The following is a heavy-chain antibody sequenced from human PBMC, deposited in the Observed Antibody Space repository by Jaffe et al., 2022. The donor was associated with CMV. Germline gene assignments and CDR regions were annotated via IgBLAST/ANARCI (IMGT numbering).Heavy chain of an antibody. D-gene: IGHD3-3*01. Sequence: EVQLLESGGGLVQPGGSLRLSCAASGFTFSSYAMSWVRQAPGKGLEWVSAISGSGGSTYYADSVKGRFTISRDNSKNTLYLQMNSLRAEDTAVYYCAKDGYHNLRFLEWLTDYWGQGTLVTVSS. V-gene: IGHV3-23*01. J-gene: IGHJ4*02. CDR3: AKDGYHNLRFLEWLTDY. CDR1: GFTFSSYA. CDR2: ISGSGGST.